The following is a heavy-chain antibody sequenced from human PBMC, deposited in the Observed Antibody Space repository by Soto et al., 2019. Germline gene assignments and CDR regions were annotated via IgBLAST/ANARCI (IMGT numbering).Heavy chain of an antibody. CDR1: GYSISSGYY. CDR2: IYHSGST. V-gene: IGHV4-38-2*01. CDR3: ARSRYWSSTMCHQAGYCFDY. D-gene: IGHD2-2*01. J-gene: IGHJ4*02. Sequence: SETLSLTCAVSGYSISSGYYWGWIRQPPGKGLEWIGRIYHSGSTYYNPSLKSRVPISVDTSKNQFSLKLSSVPAADTAVYYCARSRYWSSTMCHQAGYCFDYWGQGTLVTVFS.